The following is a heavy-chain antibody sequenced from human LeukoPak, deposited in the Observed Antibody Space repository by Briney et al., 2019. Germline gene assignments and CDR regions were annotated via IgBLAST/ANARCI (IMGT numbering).Heavy chain of an antibody. CDR3: ARGVPYSSGHGDFDY. CDR2: VYYSGGT. D-gene: IGHD6-19*01. Sequence: KPGGSLRLSCAASGFTFSSYAMSWVRQPPGKGLEWIGSVYYSGGTYSNPSLKSRVTISVDTSTNQFSLKLSSVTAVDTAVYYCARGVPYSSGHGDFDYWGQGTLVTVSS. V-gene: IGHV4-59*05. J-gene: IGHJ4*02. CDR1: GFTFSSYA.